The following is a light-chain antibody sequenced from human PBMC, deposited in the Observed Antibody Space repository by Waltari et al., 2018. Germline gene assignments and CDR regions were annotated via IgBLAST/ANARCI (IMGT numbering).Light chain of an antibody. CDR2: EAT. J-gene: IGLJ3*02. CDR3: SSYASSNFLV. V-gene: IGLV2-14*01. CDR1: RSDVGGFNY. Sequence: QSALSQPASVSGSPGQSITISCTGARSDVGGFNYVSWYQQNPGKAPKLLIFEATKRPSGVSFRFSGATSGNTASRTISGLQAEDEADYYCSSYASSNFLVFGGGTKVTVL.